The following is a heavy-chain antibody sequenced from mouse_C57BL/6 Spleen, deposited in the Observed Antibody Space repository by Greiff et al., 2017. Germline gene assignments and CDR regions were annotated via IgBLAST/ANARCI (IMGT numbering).Heavy chain of an antibody. J-gene: IGHJ4*01. Sequence: QVQLKQPGAELVRPGTSVKLSCKASGYTFTSYWMHWVKQRPGKGLEWIGRIYPGDGDTNYNGKFKGKATLTADKSSSTAYMQLSSLTSEDSAVYFCARDDYDPSYAMDYWCQGTSVTVSS. CDR1: GYTFTSYW. CDR3: ARDDYDPSYAMDY. D-gene: IGHD2-4*01. V-gene: IGHV1-82*01. CDR2: IYPGDGDT.